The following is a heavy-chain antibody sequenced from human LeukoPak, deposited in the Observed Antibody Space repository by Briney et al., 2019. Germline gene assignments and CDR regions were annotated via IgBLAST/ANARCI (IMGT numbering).Heavy chain of an antibody. V-gene: IGHV3-23*01. D-gene: IGHD4-23*01. CDR1: GFTFSNYA. J-gene: IGHJ4*02. CDR2: ISNSGSNT. CDR3: AKERSLNGGYSDGYFDH. Sequence: GGSLRLSCVASGFTFSNYAMSWVRQTPGKGLEWVSVISNSGSNTYYADSVRGRFTISRDNSKNTLYLQMNSLRAEDTALYHCAKERSLNGGYSDGYFDHWGQGTLVTVSS.